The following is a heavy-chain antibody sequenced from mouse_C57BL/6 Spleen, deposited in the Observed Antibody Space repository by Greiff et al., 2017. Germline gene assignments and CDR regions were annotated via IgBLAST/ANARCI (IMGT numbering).Heavy chain of an antibody. J-gene: IGHJ4*01. CDR3: ARGIITTVVATGYYAMDY. CDR1: GYTFTDYY. Sequence: EVQGVESGPELVKPGASVKISCKASGYTFTDYYMNWVKQSHGKSLEWIGDINPNNGGTSYNQKFKGKATLTVDKSSSTAYMELRSLTSEDSAVYYCARGIITTVVATGYYAMDYWGQGTSVTVSS. CDR2: INPNNGGT. D-gene: IGHD1-1*01. V-gene: IGHV1-26*01.